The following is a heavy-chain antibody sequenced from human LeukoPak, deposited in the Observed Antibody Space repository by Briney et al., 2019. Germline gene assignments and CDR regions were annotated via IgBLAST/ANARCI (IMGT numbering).Heavy chain of an antibody. CDR3: ARDGRFLEWLPTSHYYYMDV. Sequence: PSQTLSLTCTVSGGSISSGGYYWSWLRQHPGKGLEWIGYIYYSGSTYYNPSLKSRVTISVDTSKNQFSLKLSSVTAADTAVYYCARDGRFLEWLPTSHYYYMDVWGKGTTVTVSS. CDR2: IYYSGST. V-gene: IGHV4-31*03. J-gene: IGHJ6*03. CDR1: GGSISSGGYY. D-gene: IGHD3-3*01.